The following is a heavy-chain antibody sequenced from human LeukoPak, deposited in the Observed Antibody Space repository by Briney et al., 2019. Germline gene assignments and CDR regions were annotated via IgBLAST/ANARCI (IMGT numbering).Heavy chain of an antibody. CDR1: GGSISSSTYY. Sequence: SETLSLTRTVSGGSISSSTYYWGWIRRPPGKGLEWIGSTYYSGSTYYNPSLKSRVTVSVDTSKNQFSLKLSSVTAADTAVYYCVRGSTLRHYQYWGQGTLVTVSS. J-gene: IGHJ4*02. CDR2: TYYSGST. D-gene: IGHD3-16*01. CDR3: VRGSTLRHYQY. V-gene: IGHV4-39*01.